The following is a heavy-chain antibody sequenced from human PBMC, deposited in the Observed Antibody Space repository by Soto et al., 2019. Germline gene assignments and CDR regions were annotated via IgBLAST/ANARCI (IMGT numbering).Heavy chain of an antibody. V-gene: IGHV4-28*01. J-gene: IGHJ6*02. CDR1: GYSISSSKW. CDR2: IYYSGST. Sequence: QVQLQESGPGLVKPSDTLSLTCAVSGYSISSSKWWGWIRQPPGKGLEWIGYIYYSGSTYYNPSLKSRVTMSVDTSKNQFSLKLSSVTAVDTAVYYCARTGDCSSTSCYAFYYYGMDVWGQGTTVTVSS. D-gene: IGHD2-2*01. CDR3: ARTGDCSSTSCYAFYYYGMDV.